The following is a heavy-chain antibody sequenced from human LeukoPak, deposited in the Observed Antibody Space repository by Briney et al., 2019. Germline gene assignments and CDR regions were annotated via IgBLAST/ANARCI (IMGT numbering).Heavy chain of an antibody. V-gene: IGHV3-9*01. CDR2: ISWNSGSI. J-gene: IGHJ4*02. D-gene: IGHD6-13*01. CDR1: GSTFDDYA. Sequence: PGGSLRLSCAASGSTFDDYAMHWVRQAPGKGLEWVSGISWNSGSIDYADSVKGRFTISRDDAKNSLYLQMDSLRAEDTAVYCCARARDSSWDYWGQGTLVTVSS. CDR3: ARARDSSWDY.